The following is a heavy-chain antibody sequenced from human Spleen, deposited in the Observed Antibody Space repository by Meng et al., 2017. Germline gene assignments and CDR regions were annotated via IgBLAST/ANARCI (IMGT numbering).Heavy chain of an antibody. CDR3: ARVRSSSWYWTPHDY. Sequence: GSLRLSCAASGFTFSSYSMNWVRQAPGKGLEWIGEINHSGSTNYNPSLKSRVTISVDTSKNQFSLKLSSVTAADTAVYYCARVRSSSWYWTPHDYWGQGTLVTVSS. CDR2: INHSGST. V-gene: IGHV4-34*01. D-gene: IGHD6-13*01. CDR1: GFTFSSYS. J-gene: IGHJ4*02.